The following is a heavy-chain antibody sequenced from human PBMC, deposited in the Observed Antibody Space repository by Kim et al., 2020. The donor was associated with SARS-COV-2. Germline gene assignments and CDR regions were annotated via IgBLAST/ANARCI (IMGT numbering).Heavy chain of an antibody. CDR3: ARGSPRGGTGRP. V-gene: IGHV3-7*01. CDR2: IKQDGSEK. CDR1: GLTFSSYW. Sequence: GGSLRLSCAASGLTFSSYWMSWVRQAPGKGLEWVANIKQDGSEKYYVDSVKGRFTISRDNAKNSLYLQMHSLRAEDTAVYYCARGSPRGGTGRPWGQGTLVTVSS. D-gene: IGHD2-15*01. J-gene: IGHJ4*01.